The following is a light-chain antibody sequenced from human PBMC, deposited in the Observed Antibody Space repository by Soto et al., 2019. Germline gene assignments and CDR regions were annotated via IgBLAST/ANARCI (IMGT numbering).Light chain of an antibody. CDR3: QQTYSVPLS. CDR1: QRIGTS. Sequence: DIQMTQSPSSLSASVGDRLTISCRASQRIGTSLNWFQQKPGEAPKFLIYGASSLQSGVPSRFSGSGSGTDFTLTISSVQPEDFATYYCQQTYSVPLSFGGGTKV. V-gene: IGKV1-39*01. CDR2: GAS. J-gene: IGKJ4*01.